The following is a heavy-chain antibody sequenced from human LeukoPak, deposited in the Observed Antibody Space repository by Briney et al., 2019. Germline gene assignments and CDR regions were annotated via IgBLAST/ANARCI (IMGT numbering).Heavy chain of an antibody. V-gene: IGHV3-74*01. D-gene: IGHD3-22*01. CDR1: GFTFSRYW. Sequence: GGSLRLSCAASGFTFSRYWMYWVRQAPGKGLVWVSRINNDGSDTSYADSVKGRFTISRDNAKNTLFLQMNSLRAEDTAVYYCARRWYESSGHYLIDYWGQGTLVTVSS. CDR2: INNDGSDT. CDR3: ARRWYESSGHYLIDY. J-gene: IGHJ4*02.